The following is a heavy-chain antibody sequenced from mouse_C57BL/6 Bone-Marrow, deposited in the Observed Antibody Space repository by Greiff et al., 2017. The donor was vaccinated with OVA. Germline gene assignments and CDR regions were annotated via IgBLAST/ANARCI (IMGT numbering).Heavy chain of an antibody. CDR3: ARGAQATFPRFAY. CDR1: GYTFTSYW. D-gene: IGHD3-2*02. V-gene: IGHV1-72*01. Sequence: QVQLQQPGAELVKPGASVKLSCKASGYTFTSYWMHWVKQRPGRGLEWIGRIDPNSGGTKYNEKFKSKATLTVDKPSSTAYMQLSSLTSEDSAVYYCARGAQATFPRFAYWGQGTLVTVSA. J-gene: IGHJ3*01. CDR2: IDPNSGGT.